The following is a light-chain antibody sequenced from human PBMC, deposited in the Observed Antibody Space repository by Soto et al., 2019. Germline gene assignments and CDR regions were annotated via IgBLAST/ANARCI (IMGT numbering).Light chain of an antibody. CDR1: QSVSSS. V-gene: IGKV3-11*01. J-gene: IGKJ4*01. CDR2: AAS. Sequence: EIVLTQSPATLSLSPGERATLSCRASQSVSSSLAWYQQKPGQAPRLLINAASNRATGIPARFSGSGSGTDFTLTISSLEPEDFAVYYCQQRSNLLTFGGGTKVEIK. CDR3: QQRSNLLT.